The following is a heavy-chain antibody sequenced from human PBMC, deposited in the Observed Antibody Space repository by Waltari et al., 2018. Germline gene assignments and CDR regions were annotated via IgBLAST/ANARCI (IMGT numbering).Heavy chain of an antibody. CDR1: GGSFSGFY. Sequence: QVQLQQWGAGLLKPSETLSLTCAVYGGSFSGFYWSWIRQPPGKGLEWIGEINPSGTTNYNPSLKSRFTISVDTSKNQFSLKLSSVTAADTAVYYCARVKTHTAAGDYWGQGTLVTVSS. CDR3: ARVKTHTAAGDY. CDR2: INPSGTT. J-gene: IGHJ4*02. D-gene: IGHD6-25*01. V-gene: IGHV4-34*01.